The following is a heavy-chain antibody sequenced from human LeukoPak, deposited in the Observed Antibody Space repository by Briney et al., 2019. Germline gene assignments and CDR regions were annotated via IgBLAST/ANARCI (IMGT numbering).Heavy chain of an antibody. Sequence: GGSLRLSCAASGFTFSSYAMSWVRQAPGKGLEWVSAISGSGGSTYYADPVKGRFTISRDNSKNTLYLQMNSLRAEDTAVYYCAKGYCSGGSCKSLFDYWGQGTLVTVSS. CDR2: ISGSGGST. J-gene: IGHJ4*02. V-gene: IGHV3-23*01. CDR1: GFTFSSYA. CDR3: AKGYCSGGSCKSLFDY. D-gene: IGHD2-15*01.